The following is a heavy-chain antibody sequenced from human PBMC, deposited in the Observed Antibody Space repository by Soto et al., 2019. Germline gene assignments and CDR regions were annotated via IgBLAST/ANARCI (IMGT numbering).Heavy chain of an antibody. CDR3: ARDSDFAFDY. CDR2: IRPSSESM. D-gene: IGHD2-21*02. Sequence: EVQLVESGGGLVQPGGSLRLSCAASGFTFSTYPMNWVRQAPGKGLEWVSNIRPSSESMSYADSVKGRFTVSGDNAKNSLSLQMNSLRDDDTAVYYSARDSDFAFDYWGQGTLVTVSS. V-gene: IGHV3-48*02. CDR1: GFTFSTYP. J-gene: IGHJ4*02.